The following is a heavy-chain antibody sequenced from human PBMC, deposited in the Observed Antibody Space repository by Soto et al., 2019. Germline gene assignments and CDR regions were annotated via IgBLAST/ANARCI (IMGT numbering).Heavy chain of an antibody. CDR3: ARFHYYYYGMDV. CDR2: INAGNGNT. CDR1: GYTFTSYA. J-gene: IGHJ6*02. Sequence: ASLKVSCKASGYTFTSYAMHWVRQAPGQRLEWMGWINAGNGNTKYSQKFQGRVTITRDTSASTAYMELSSLRSEDTAVYYCARFHYYYYGMDVWGQGTTVTVSS. V-gene: IGHV1-3*01.